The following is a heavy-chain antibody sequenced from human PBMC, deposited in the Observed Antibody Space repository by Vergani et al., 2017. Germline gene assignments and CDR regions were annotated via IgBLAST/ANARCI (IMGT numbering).Heavy chain of an antibody. CDR3: ARGCGSTSCYKRGEDWFDP. CDR1: GSTFTSYY. J-gene: IGHJ5*02. CDR2: INPSGGST. D-gene: IGHD2-2*02. V-gene: IGHV1-46*01. Sequence: QVQLVQSGAEVKKPGASGKVSCQASGSTFTSYYIHWVRQAPGQGLEWTGIINPSGGSTNYAQKFQGRVTMTRDTSTSTVFMGLSSLRSEDTAVYYCARGCGSTSCYKRGEDWFDPWGQGTLVTVS.